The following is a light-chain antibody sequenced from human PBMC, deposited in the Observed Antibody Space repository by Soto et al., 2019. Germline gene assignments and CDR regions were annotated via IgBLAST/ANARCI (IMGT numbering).Light chain of an antibody. CDR2: GNS. CDR1: SSNIGAGYD. V-gene: IGLV1-40*01. CDR3: QSYDSSLSGYV. Sequence: QSVLARPPSVSGARGQRVTISCTGSSSNIGAGYDVHWYQQLPGTAPKLLIYGNSNRPSGVPDRFSGSKSGTSASLAITGLQAEDEADYYCQSYDSSLSGYVFGTGTKVTVL. J-gene: IGLJ1*01.